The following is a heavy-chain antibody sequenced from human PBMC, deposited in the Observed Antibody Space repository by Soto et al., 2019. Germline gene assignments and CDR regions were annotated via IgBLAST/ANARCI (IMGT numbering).Heavy chain of an antibody. CDR2: ISGSGGST. Sequence: GSLSLSCAASGFTFSSYAMSWVRQAPGQGLAWVSAISGSGGSTYYADSVKGRFTISRDNSKNTLYLQMNSLRAEDTAVYYCAKDRVTMIVVYGIDVWGQGTTVTVSS. CDR1: GFTFSSYA. CDR3: AKDRVTMIVVYGIDV. V-gene: IGHV3-23*01. J-gene: IGHJ6*02. D-gene: IGHD3-22*01.